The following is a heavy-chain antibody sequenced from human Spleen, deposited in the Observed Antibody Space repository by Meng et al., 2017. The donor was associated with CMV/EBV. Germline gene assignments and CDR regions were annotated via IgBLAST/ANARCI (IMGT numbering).Heavy chain of an antibody. CDR2: INHSGST. J-gene: IGHJ4*02. CDR3: ARGVAMAPFF. CDR1: GGSFSGYY. Sequence: LSLTCAVYGGSFSGYYWSWIRQPPGKGLEWIGEINHSGSTNYNPSLKSRVTISVDTSKNQFSLKLSSVTAADTAVYYCARGVAMAPFFWGQGTLVTVSS. D-gene: IGHD5-12*01. V-gene: IGHV4-34*01.